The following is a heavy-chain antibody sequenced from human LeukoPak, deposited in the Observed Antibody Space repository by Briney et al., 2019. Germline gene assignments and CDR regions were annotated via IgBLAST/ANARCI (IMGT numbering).Heavy chain of an antibody. CDR1: GSCFTSYW. D-gene: IGHD6-19*01. CDR3: TMIVHSRGRYVDY. Sequence: GAALEISLKGSGSCFTSYWSGWGRPLPGKGLEWGGIIYPCDSDTRYSPSFQGQVTISADKSITTSYLQWSSMKASDSAIYYCTMIVHSRGRYVDYWGQGTLVTVSS. CDR2: IYPCDSDT. V-gene: IGHV5-51*01. J-gene: IGHJ4*02.